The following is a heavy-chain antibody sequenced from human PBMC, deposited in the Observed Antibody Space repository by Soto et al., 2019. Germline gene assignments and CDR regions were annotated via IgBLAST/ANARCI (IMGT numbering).Heavy chain of an antibody. CDR2: ISGSGAST. CDR1: AFTFTNYA. CDR3: TRGPRSTSTGTGAF. Sequence: LRLSCAASAFTFTNYAMSWVRQAPGKGLEWVSAISGSGASTYYADFVKGRFTISRDNSKNTLYLQMNALRVEDTAVYYCTRGPRSTSTGTGAFWGQGXLVPGYS. J-gene: IGHJ4*02. D-gene: IGHD1-1*01. V-gene: IGHV3-23*01.